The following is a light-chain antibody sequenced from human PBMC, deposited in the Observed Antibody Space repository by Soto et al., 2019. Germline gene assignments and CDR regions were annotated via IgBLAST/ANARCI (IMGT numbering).Light chain of an antibody. V-gene: IGKV3-11*01. CDR3: QQRSTWAWT. CDR1: QSVRGS. Sequence: EIGLTQSPASLSLSPGERATLSCRASQSVRGSLAWFQQKPGQAPGLLIYDASNRATGIPARFSGSGSGTDLTLTISSLAPEDFAVYYCQQRSTWAWTFGQGTKVEIK. CDR2: DAS. J-gene: IGKJ1*01.